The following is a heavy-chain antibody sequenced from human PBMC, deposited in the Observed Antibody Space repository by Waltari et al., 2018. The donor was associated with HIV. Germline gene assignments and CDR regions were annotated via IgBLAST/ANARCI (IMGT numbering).Heavy chain of an antibody. CDR1: GFTVSTYG. D-gene: IGHD2-21*01. J-gene: IGHJ6*02. Sequence: QVQLVESGGGVVQTGRSLRHSCAAPGFTVSTYGMHWVRQAPGKGLEWVAVIWYDGSNTYYTDSVKGRFTISRDNSKNTLYLQMYSLRAEDTAVYYCARDVQGYCGGERCFYGMDVWGQGTTVTVSS. CDR2: IWYDGSNT. V-gene: IGHV3-33*01. CDR3: ARDVQGYCGGERCFYGMDV.